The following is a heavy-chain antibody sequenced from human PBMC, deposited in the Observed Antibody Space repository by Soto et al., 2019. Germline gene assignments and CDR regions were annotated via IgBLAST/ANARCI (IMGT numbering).Heavy chain of an antibody. V-gene: IGHV1-2*02. CDR2: IDLDIGDT. J-gene: IGHJ4*02. D-gene: IGHD2-21*02. CDR1: GHTFTGHH. Sequence: QVQMVQSGAEVKKPGASVKVSCKASGHTFTGHHMHWVRQAPGQGLEWMGLIDLDIGDTKYAQKLQGRVTSTSDTSITTAYMELRGLCSYDTAVYYCALEPTGTAGFDYCGQVTLVTVSS. CDR3: ALEPTGTAGFDY.